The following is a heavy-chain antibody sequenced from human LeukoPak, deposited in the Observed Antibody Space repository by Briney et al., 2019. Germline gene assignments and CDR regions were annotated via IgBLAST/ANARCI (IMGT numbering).Heavy chain of an antibody. Sequence: GGSLRLSCAASGFTFSGYWMSWVRQAPGRGLEWVSAISGSGGSTYYADSVKGRFTISRDNSKNTLYLQMNSLRAEDTAVYYCAKGLHVSSSVGFDYWGQGTLVTVSS. CDR3: AKGLHVSSSVGFDY. D-gene: IGHD6-13*01. CDR1: GFTFSGYW. CDR2: ISGSGGST. J-gene: IGHJ4*02. V-gene: IGHV3-23*01.